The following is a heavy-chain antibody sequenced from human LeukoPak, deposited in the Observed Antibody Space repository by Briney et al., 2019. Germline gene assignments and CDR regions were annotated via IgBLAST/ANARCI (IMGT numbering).Heavy chain of an antibody. CDR1: GFTFSSYW. Sequence: GGSLRLSCAASGFTFSSYWIHWVRQAPGKGLVWVSRISSDASSTSYADSVKGRFTISRDNAKNTLYLQMNSLRGEDTAVYYCARDHYGSIDYWGQGTLVTVSS. D-gene: IGHD4-17*01. J-gene: IGHJ4*02. V-gene: IGHV3-74*01. CDR2: ISSDASST. CDR3: ARDHYGSIDY.